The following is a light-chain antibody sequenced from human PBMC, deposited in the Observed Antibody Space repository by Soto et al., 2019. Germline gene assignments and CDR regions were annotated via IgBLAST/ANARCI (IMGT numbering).Light chain of an antibody. CDR2: DAS. V-gene: IGKV3-15*01. Sequence: IVVTQSPATLSVSPGERATLSCTASQNVTSRLAWYQQKPGQTPRLLIYDASTRAAGIPDRFNGGGSGTEFTLTISSLQSEDFALYFCQQYDTWWTFDQGTRVQI. J-gene: IGKJ1*01. CDR3: QQYDTWWT. CDR1: QNVTSR.